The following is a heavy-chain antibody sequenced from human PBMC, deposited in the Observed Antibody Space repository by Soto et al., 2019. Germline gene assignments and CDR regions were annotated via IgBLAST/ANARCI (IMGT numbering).Heavy chain of an antibody. CDR1: GGSTSSYY. J-gene: IGHJ5*02. CDR3: ARDQNIAVAGNPLIGWFDP. CDR2: IYTSGST. V-gene: IGHV4-4*07. D-gene: IGHD6-19*01. Sequence: SETLSLTCTVSGGSTSSYYWSWIRQPAGKGLEWIGRIYTSGSTNYNPSLKSRVTMSVDTSKNQFSLKLSSVTAADTAVYYCARDQNIAVAGNPLIGWFDPWGQGTLVTVSS.